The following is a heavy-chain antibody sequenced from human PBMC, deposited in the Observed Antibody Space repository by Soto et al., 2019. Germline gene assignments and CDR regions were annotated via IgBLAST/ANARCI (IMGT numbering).Heavy chain of an antibody. CDR3: ARATTADYYYVLDV. CDR2: INPTSGGT. D-gene: IGHD4-17*01. Sequence: ASVKVSCKASGYTFSGYSIHWGRQAPGQGLEWMGWINPTSGGTNYARKFQGRVTMTRDTPITTAYMELSSLRSDDTAVYYCARATTADYYYVLDVWGQGTTVTVSS. CDR1: GYTFSGYS. V-gene: IGHV1-2*02. J-gene: IGHJ6*02.